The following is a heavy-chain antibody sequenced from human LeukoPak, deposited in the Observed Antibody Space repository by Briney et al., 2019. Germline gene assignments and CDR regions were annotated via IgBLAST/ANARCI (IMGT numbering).Heavy chain of an antibody. Sequence: GGSLRLSCAASGFTFSNAWMSWVRQAPGKGLEWVGCIKSKTDGGTTDYAAPVKGRFTISRDDSKNTLYLQMNSLKTEDTAVYYCTTRFLEFSWGQGTLVTVSS. CDR3: TTRFLEFS. CDR2: IKSKTDGGTT. V-gene: IGHV3-15*01. CDR1: GFTFSNAW. D-gene: IGHD3-3*01. J-gene: IGHJ4*02.